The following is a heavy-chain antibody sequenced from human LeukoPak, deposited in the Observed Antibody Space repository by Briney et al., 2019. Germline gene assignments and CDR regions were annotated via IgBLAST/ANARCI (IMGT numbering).Heavy chain of an antibody. D-gene: IGHD4-17*01. Sequence: SVKVSCKASGGTFSSYAISWVRQAPGQGLEWMGGIIPIFGTANYAQKFQGRVTITADESTSTAYMELSSLRSEDTAAYYCASDGPPYYYGDYGSYYYYYGMDVWGQGTTVTVSS. J-gene: IGHJ6*02. CDR1: GGTFSSYA. CDR2: IIPIFGTA. CDR3: ASDGPPYYYGDYGSYYYYYGMDV. V-gene: IGHV1-69*01.